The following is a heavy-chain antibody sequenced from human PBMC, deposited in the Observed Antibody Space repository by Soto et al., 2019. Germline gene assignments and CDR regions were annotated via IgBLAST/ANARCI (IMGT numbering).Heavy chain of an antibody. J-gene: IGHJ4*02. V-gene: IGHV4-39*01. CDR3: ARSAYSSGWYGALGY. CDR1: GGSISSSSYY. D-gene: IGHD6-19*01. CDR2: IYYSGST. Sequence: QLQLQESGPGLVKPSETLSLTCTVSGGSISSSSYYWGWIRQPPGKGLEWIGSIYYSGSTYYNPSLKSRVTISVDTSKNQFSRKLSSVTAADTAVYYCARSAYSSGWYGALGYWGQGTLVTVSS.